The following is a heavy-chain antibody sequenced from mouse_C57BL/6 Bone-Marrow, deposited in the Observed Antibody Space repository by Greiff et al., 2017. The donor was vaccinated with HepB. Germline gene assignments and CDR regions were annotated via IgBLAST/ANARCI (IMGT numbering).Heavy chain of an antibody. J-gene: IGHJ3*01. D-gene: IGHD2-1*01. Sequence: VMLVESGAELVRPGTSVKVSCKASGYAFTNYLIEWVKQRPGQGLEWIGVINPGSGGTNYNEKFKGKATLTADKSSSTAYMQLSSLTSEDSAVYFCASLLYSYWGQGTLVTVSA. CDR3: ASLLYSY. CDR2: INPGSGGT. V-gene: IGHV1-54*01. CDR1: GYAFTNYL.